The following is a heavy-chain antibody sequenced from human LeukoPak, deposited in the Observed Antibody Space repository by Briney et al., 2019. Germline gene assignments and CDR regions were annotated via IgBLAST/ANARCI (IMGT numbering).Heavy chain of an antibody. Sequence: KPSETLSLTCTVSGRSISSNSYYCGWIRQPPGKGLEWIGSIYYSGSTYNNPSLKSRVTISVDTTKNQFSLKLTSVTAADTAVYSCASSPSGCWWNFDCWGQGTLVTVSS. CDR3: ASSPSGCWWNFDC. CDR2: IYYSGST. D-gene: IGHD3-22*01. V-gene: IGHV4-39*01. J-gene: IGHJ4*02. CDR1: GRSISSNSYY.